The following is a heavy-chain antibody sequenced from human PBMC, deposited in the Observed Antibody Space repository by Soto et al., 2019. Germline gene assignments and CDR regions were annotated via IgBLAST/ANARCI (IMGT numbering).Heavy chain of an antibody. CDR3: ARAHRTDVYALDT. D-gene: IGHD2-8*01. CDR2: ISGYNDNT. CDR1: GYTFTNYG. V-gene: IGHV1-18*01. Sequence: QLQLVQSGAEVKKPGASVKVSCKASGYTFTNYGISWVRQAPGQGLEWMGWISGYNDNTNYAQELQGRVTMTTDTSTNTAYMELRSLTSDVTAVYYCARAHRTDVYALDTWGQGTMVTVPS. J-gene: IGHJ3*02.